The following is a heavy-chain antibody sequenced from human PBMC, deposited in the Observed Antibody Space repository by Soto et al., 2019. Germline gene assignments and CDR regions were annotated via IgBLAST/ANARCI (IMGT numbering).Heavy chain of an antibody. D-gene: IGHD6-13*01. J-gene: IGHJ4*02. CDR1: GYTFASYW. CDR3: ARAEGQQLLGFY. CDR2: ISPGDSDT. Sequence: GEALKISWKGSGYTFASYWIVLGRHMPGKGLEWMGIISPGDSDTRYSPSFQGQVTISADKSINTAYLPWSRPTASDSAMSYCARAEGQQLLGFYWGQGTLVTVSS. V-gene: IGHV5-51*01.